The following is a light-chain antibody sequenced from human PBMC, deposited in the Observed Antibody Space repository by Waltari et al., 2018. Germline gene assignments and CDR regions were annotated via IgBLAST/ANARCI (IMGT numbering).Light chain of an antibody. CDR2: GAS. CDR3: QKYSNTPRT. V-gene: IGKV1-27*01. Sequence: IQMPPSPSSLPASVVDRVATTCRATQDISIYLAWYQQKPGKAPKLLIYGASTLQSGVPSRFSGSGSGTDFTLTISSLQPEDVATYYCQKYSNTPRTFGQGTKLEIK. J-gene: IGKJ2*02. CDR1: QDISIY.